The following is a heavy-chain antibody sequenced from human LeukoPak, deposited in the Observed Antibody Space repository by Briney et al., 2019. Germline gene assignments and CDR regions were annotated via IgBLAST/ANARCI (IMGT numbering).Heavy chain of an antibody. CDR3: ARVCTTMIVVES. Sequence: SETLSLTCSVSGGSISGNDDYWGWLRQPPGKGLEWIGYIHNSGSTYYNPSLKSRVTVSKDTPKNQFSLKLTSVTAADTAVYYCARVCTTMIVVESWGQGTLVTVSP. J-gene: IGHJ4*02. CDR2: IHNSGST. D-gene: IGHD3-22*01. CDR1: GGSISGNDDY. V-gene: IGHV4-30-4*01.